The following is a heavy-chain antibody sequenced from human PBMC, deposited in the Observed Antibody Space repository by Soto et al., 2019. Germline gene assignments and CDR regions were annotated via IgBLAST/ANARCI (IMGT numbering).Heavy chain of an antibody. V-gene: IGHV4-34*01. CDR1: GGSFSGYY. CDR3: ARGLKRSQLCSYFVYFDY. D-gene: IGHD5-18*01. J-gene: IGHJ4*02. CDR2: INHSGST. Sequence: SETLSLTCAVYGGSFSGYYWSWIRQPPGKGLEWIGEINHSGSTNYNPSLKSRVTISVDTSKNQFSLKLSSVTAADTAVYYCARGLKRSQLCSYFVYFDYWGQGTLVTVSS.